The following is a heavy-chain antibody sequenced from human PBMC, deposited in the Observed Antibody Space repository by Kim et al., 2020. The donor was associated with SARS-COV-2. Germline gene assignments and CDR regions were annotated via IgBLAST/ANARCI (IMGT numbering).Heavy chain of an antibody. J-gene: IGHJ4*02. Sequence: SVKGRFTISRDNSKNTLYLQMNSLRAEDTAVYYCARDLQWGSGSYYNVSWGQGTLVTVSS. D-gene: IGHD3-10*01. CDR3: ARDLQWGSGSYYNVS. V-gene: IGHV3-30*07.